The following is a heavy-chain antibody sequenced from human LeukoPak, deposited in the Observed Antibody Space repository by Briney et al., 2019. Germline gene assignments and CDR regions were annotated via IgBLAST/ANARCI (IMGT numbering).Heavy chain of an antibody. D-gene: IGHD5-18*01. J-gene: IGHJ4*02. V-gene: IGHV4-34*01. CDR3: ARGRRGYSYGRYLEPYFGY. Sequence: SETLSLTCAVYGGSFSGYYWSWIRQPPGKGLEWIGEINRSGSTNYNPSLKSRVTISVDTSKNQFSLKLSSVTAADTAVYYCARGRRGYSYGRYLEPYFGYWGQGTLVTVSS. CDR1: GGSFSGYY. CDR2: INRSGST.